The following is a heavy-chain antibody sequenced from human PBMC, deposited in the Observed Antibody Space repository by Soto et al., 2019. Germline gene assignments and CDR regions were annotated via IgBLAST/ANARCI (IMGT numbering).Heavy chain of an antibody. Sequence: GASVKVSCKVSGYTLTELSMHWVRHAPGKGLEWMGGFDPEDGETIYAQKFQGRVTMTEDTSTDTAYMELSSLRSEDTAVYYCATDTNYYDSSGYYSSWFDPWGKGTLVTVSS. CDR3: ATDTNYYDSSGYYSSWFDP. V-gene: IGHV1-24*01. CDR2: FDPEDGET. CDR1: GYTLTELS. D-gene: IGHD3-22*01. J-gene: IGHJ5*02.